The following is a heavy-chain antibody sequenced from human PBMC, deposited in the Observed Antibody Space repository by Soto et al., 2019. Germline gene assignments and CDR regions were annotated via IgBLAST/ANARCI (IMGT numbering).Heavy chain of an antibody. D-gene: IGHD3-3*01. CDR1: GYTFTSYG. Sequence: GASVKVSCKASGYTFTSYGISWVRQAPGQGLEWMGWISAYNGNTNYAQKLQGRVTMTTDTSTSTAYMELRSLRSDDTAVYYCARAAYYDFWSGYYWSWFDPWGQGTLVTVSS. CDR3: ARAAYYDFWSGYYWSWFDP. J-gene: IGHJ5*02. CDR2: ISAYNGNT. V-gene: IGHV1-18*01.